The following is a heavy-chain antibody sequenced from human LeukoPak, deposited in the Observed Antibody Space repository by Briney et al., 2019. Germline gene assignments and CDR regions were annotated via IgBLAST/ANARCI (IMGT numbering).Heavy chain of an antibody. CDR3: AKDQGYDYYFDY. V-gene: IGHV3-30*02. CDR1: GFTFSSYG. Sequence: GGSLRLSCAASGFTFSSYGTHWVRQAPSKGLEWVAFIRYDGSNKYYADSVKGRFTISRDNSKNTLYLQMNSLRAEDTAVYYCAKDQGYDYYFDYWGQGTLVTVSS. J-gene: IGHJ4*02. D-gene: IGHD5-12*01. CDR2: IRYDGSNK.